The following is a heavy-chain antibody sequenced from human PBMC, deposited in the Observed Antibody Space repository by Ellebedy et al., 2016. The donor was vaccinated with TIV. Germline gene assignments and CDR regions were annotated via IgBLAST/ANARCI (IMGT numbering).Heavy chain of an antibody. CDR3: ARESGGGYSGYDERHFQL. D-gene: IGHD5-12*01. CDR1: GGSINNHY. Sequence: MPGGSLRLSCSVSGGSINNHYWSWIRQPPGKGLEWIGNIYDSGSTSYNTSLKSPVTISVDTSRNQFSLKLSSLTAADTAVYYCARESGGGYSGYDERHFQLWGQGALVTVSS. V-gene: IGHV4-59*11. CDR2: IYDSGST. J-gene: IGHJ1*01.